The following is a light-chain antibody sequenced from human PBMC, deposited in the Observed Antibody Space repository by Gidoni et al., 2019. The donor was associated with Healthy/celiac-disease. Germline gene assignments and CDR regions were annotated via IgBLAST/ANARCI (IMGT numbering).Light chain of an antibody. V-gene: IGLV5-45*02. CDR3: MIWHSSAWV. CDR2: YKSDSDK. J-gene: IGLJ3*02. CDR1: SGINVGTYR. Sequence: QAVLTPPSSLSASPGASASPTCTLRSGINVGTYRIYWYQQKPGSPPQYLLRYKSDSDKQQGSGVPSRCSGSKDASANAGILLISGLQSEDEADYYCMIWHSSAWVFGGGTKLTVL.